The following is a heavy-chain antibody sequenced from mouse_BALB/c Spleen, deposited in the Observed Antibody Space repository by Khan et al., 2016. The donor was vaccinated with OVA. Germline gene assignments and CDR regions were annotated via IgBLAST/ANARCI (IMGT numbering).Heavy chain of an antibody. J-gene: IGHJ2*01. CDR1: GYSFTGYF. D-gene: IGHD2-10*02. CDR2: INPYNGDT. Sequence: VQLQQSGPELVKPGASVKISCKASGYSFTGYFMNWVMQSHGKSLEWIGRINPYNGDTFYNQKFKGKATLTVDKSSSTAYMELRSLASEDSAVYYYAREEYDNSYYFDYWGQGTTLTVSS. V-gene: IGHV1-20*02. CDR3: AREEYDNSYYFDY.